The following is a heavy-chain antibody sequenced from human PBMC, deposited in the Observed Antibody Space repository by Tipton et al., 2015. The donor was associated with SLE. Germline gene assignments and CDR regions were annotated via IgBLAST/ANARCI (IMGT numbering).Heavy chain of an antibody. Sequence: TLSLTCAVSGASIASISNDGYSWSWIRQPPGKGLEWIRFIHYSGSSDNSVYSYYNPSLRSRVTISLDISKNQFSLSLNSVTAADTATYYCATVGKHQVLSLEYWGQGAPVMVSS. J-gene: IGHJ4*02. D-gene: IGHD1-26*01. V-gene: IGHV4-30-2*05. CDR2: IHYSGSSDNSVYS. CDR3: ATVGKHQVLSLEY. CDR1: GASIASISNDGYS.